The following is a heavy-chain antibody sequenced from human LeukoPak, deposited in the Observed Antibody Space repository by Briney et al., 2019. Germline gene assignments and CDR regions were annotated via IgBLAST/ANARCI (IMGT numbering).Heavy chain of an antibody. CDR3: ARSGDYLGAEYFQH. CDR1: GFTFSSYA. CDR2: ISYDGSNK. Sequence: PGGSLRLSCAATGFTFSSYAMHGVRQAPGKGLEGVAVISYDGSNKYYADSVKGRFTISRDNSKNTLYLQMNSLRAEDTAVYYCARSGDYLGAEYFQHWGQGTLVTVSS. D-gene: IGHD3-16*01. V-gene: IGHV3-30-3*01. J-gene: IGHJ1*01.